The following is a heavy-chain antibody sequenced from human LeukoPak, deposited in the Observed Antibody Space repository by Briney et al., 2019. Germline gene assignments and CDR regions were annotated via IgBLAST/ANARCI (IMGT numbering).Heavy chain of an antibody. CDR2: MSDTGTRT. D-gene: IGHD3-22*01. CDR3: AKYYFDNRGNYYFFHYGLDV. CDR1: GFSFNTYA. Sequence: GGSLRLSCAASGFSFNTYALSWVRQAPAKGPEWVSGMSDTGTRTYYADSVRGRFATSRDNSKSTLFLQMNSLRAEDTAVYYCAKYYFDNRGNYYFFHYGLDVWGQGTTVTVSS. V-gene: IGHV3-23*01. J-gene: IGHJ6*02.